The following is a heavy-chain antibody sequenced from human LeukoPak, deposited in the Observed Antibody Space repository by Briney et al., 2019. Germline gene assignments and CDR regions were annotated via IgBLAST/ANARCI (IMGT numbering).Heavy chain of an antibody. V-gene: IGHV4-59*01. CDR1: GGSISSYY. CDR2: IYYSGST. J-gene: IGHJ4*02. Sequence: RPSETLSLTCTVSGGSISSYYWSWIRQPPGKGLEWIGYIYYSGSTNYNPSLKSRVTISVDTSKNQFSLKLSSVTAADTAVYYCATPSGSYTHPFDYWGQGTLVTVSS. D-gene: IGHD1-26*01. CDR3: ATPSGSYTHPFDY.